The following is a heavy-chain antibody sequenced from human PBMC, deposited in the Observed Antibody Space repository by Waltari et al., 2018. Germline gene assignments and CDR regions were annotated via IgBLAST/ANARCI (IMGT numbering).Heavy chain of an antibody. CDR3: ARPGEWLAPGRHWFDP. V-gene: IGHV4-39*01. J-gene: IGHJ5*02. D-gene: IGHD6-19*01. Sequence: QLQLQESGPGLVKPSETLSLTCTVSGGSISSSSYYWGWIRQPPGKGLEWIGSIYYSGTTDYNPSLKSRVTIAVDTSKNQFSLKLSSVTAADTAVYYCARPGEWLAPGRHWFDPWGQGTLVTVSS. CDR2: IYYSGTT. CDR1: GGSISSSSYY.